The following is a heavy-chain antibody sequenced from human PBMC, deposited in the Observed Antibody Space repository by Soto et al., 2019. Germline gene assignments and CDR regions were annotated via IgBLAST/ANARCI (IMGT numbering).Heavy chain of an antibody. Sequence: GGSLRLSCAASGFTFSKYAMSWVRQAPGKGLEWVSAINAGGNSTKSADSVKGRSTISRDNSKNTVYLQMNNLRAEDTAIYYCGMQYDYWGQGTLVTVSS. V-gene: IGHV3-23*01. J-gene: IGHJ4*02. CDR3: GMQYDY. CDR1: GFTFSKYA. CDR2: INAGGNST.